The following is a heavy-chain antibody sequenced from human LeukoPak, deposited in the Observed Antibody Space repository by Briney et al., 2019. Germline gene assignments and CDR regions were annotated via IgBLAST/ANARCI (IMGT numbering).Heavy chain of an antibody. J-gene: IGHJ3*02. V-gene: IGHV4-38-2*01. Sequence: SETLSLACAVSGYSISSGHYWVWIRQPPGKGLEWIASIRHSGSSYYNPSLQSRVTISVDSSKNQFSLKLRSVTAADTAVYYCTRRGDSSGYYDAFDIWGQGTVVTVAS. CDR2: IRHSGSS. CDR3: TRRGDSSGYYDAFDI. CDR1: GYSISSGHY. D-gene: IGHD3-22*01.